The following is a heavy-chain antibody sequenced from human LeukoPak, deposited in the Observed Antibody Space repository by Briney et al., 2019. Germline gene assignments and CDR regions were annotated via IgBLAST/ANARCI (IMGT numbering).Heavy chain of an antibody. D-gene: IGHD3-22*01. CDR3: AKTHYYDSSGVPGDY. CDR1: GFTFSSYA. J-gene: IGHJ4*02. V-gene: IGHV3-30*18. Sequence: PGRSLRLSCAASGFTFSSYAMHWVRQAPGKGLEWVAVISHDGSNPYYADSVKGRFTISRDNSKNTLYLQMSSLRAEDTATYYCAKTHYYDSSGVPGDYWGQGTLVTVSS. CDR2: ISHDGSNP.